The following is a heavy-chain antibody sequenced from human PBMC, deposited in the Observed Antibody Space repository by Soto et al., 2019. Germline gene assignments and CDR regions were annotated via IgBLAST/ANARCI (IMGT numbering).Heavy chain of an antibody. V-gene: IGHV1-2*06. CDR1: GYRFTNFY. D-gene: IGHD5-18*01. J-gene: IGHJ4*02. CDR3: ARDGNFAFRGYSFGFDF. CDR2: MNLDTGGT. Sequence: QVQLVQSGAEVKKPGASVRVSCKASGYRFTNFYIHWVRQAPGQGLEWMGRMNLDTGGTTYAQKFQGRVTMTRDTSINTAYMEVTNLESDDTAIYYCARDGNFAFRGYSFGFDFWSQGTLVTVSS.